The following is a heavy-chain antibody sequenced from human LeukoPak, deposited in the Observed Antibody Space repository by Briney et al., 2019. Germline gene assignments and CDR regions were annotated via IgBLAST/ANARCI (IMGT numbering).Heavy chain of an antibody. CDR1: GYTFTGYY. CDR2: INPNSGGT. Sequence: ASVKVSCKASGYTFTGYYMHWVRQAPGQGLEWMGWINPNSGGTNYAQKFQGRVTMTRDTSISTAYMELSRLRSDDTAVCYCARAKAAAGSSGWFDPWGQGTLVTVSS. CDR3: ARAKAAAGSSGWFDP. D-gene: IGHD6-13*01. J-gene: IGHJ5*02. V-gene: IGHV1-2*02.